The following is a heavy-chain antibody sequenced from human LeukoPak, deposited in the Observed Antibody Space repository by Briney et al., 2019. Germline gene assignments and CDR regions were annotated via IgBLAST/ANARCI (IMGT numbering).Heavy chain of an antibody. CDR1: GFTFSDYY. CDR3: ARDMRLPQLLHTPFDY. Sequence: GGSLRLSCAASGFTFSDYYMSWIRQAPGKGLEWVSYIRGSGSTMYYADSVKGRFTISRDNAKNSLYLQMNSLRVEDTAVYYCARDMRLPQLLHTPFDYWGQGTLVTVSS. J-gene: IGHJ4*02. V-gene: IGHV3-11*01. CDR2: IRGSGSTM. D-gene: IGHD2-2*01.